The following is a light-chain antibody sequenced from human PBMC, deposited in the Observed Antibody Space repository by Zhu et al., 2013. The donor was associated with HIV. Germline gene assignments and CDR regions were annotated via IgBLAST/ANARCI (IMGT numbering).Light chain of an antibody. CDR3: QQYNSYSSYT. J-gene: IGKJ2*01. CDR1: QSIGRW. Sequence: DIQMTQSPSTLSASVGDRVTITCRASQSIGRWLAWYQQKPGKAPKLLIYDTSSLERGVPSRFSGSGSGTEFTLTISSLHPDDFATYYCQQYNSYSSYTFGQGTKLEIK. V-gene: IGKV1-5*01. CDR2: DTS.